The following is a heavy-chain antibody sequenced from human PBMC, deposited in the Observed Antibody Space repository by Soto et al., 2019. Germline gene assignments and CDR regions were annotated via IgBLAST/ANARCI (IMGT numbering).Heavy chain of an antibody. V-gene: IGHV1-18*01. Sequence: QVQLVQSGAEVKKPGASVKFSCKASGYTFPSSTISWLRQAPGQGLEWMGWIKAYSGNTNYAQKLQGRVTMTTDTSTNTAYMELGSLTSDDTAMYYCAIADYGDDDYWGQGTLVTVSS. CDR3: AIADYGDDDY. CDR1: GYTFPSST. D-gene: IGHD4-17*01. CDR2: IKAYSGNT. J-gene: IGHJ4*02.